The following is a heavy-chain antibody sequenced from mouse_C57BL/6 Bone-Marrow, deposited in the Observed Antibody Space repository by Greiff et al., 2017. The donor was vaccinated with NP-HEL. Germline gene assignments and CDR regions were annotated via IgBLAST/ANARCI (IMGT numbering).Heavy chain of an antibody. CDR2: ISSGSSTI. CDR3: ARKAQATYLDY. D-gene: IGHD3-2*02. Sequence: EVQLVESGGGLVKPGGSLKLSCAASGFTFSDYGMHWVRQAPEKGLEWVAYISSGSSTIYYADTVKGRFTISRDTANNTLFLQMTSLRSEDTAMYYCARKAQATYLDYWGQGTTLTVSS. J-gene: IGHJ2*01. V-gene: IGHV5-17*01. CDR1: GFTFSDYG.